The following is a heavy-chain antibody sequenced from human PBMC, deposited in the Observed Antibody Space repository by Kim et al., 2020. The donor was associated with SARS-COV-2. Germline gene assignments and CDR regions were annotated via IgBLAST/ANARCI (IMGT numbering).Heavy chain of an antibody. V-gene: IGHV3-43*01. Sequence: GRFTISRDNSKNSLYLQMNSLRTEDTALYYCAKAIYDILTGYYYNYGMDVWGQGTTVTVSS. CDR3: AKAIYDILTGYYYNYGMDV. D-gene: IGHD3-9*01. J-gene: IGHJ6*02.